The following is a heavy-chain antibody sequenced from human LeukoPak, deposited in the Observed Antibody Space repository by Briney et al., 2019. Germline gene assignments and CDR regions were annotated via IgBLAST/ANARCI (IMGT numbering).Heavy chain of an antibody. D-gene: IGHD3-22*01. CDR2: MYYSGST. J-gene: IGHJ4*02. V-gene: IGHV4-59*01. CDR3: AGGLRAYYFDGSGHFDY. CDR1: GRSISSY. Sequence: SETLSLTCTVSGRSISSYWGWIRQPPGKGLEWIAYMYYSGSTNSNPSLKSRVTMSVDTSKNQFSLKLSSVTAADTAVYYCAGGLRAYYFDGSGHFDYWGQGTLITVSS.